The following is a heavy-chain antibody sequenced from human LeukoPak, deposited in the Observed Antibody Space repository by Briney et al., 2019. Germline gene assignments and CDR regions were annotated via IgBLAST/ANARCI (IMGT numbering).Heavy chain of an antibody. V-gene: IGHV3-23*01. CDR1: GFTFSTFA. D-gene: IGHD4-17*01. CDR2: ISSGDNT. Sequence: GGSLRFSCAASGFTFSTFAMTWVRQAPGKGLEWVSTISSGDNTYYPDSVKGRFIISRDSSKNTLYLQMNRLRAEDTAVYYCAQDPRRDYESDYWGQGTLVTVSS. CDR3: AQDPRRDYESDY. J-gene: IGHJ4*02.